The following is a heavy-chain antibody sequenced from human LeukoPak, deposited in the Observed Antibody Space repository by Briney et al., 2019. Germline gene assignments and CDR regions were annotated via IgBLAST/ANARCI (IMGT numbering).Heavy chain of an antibody. CDR3: ARVVDTAMVGGGDY. D-gene: IGHD5-18*01. Sequence: GASVKVSCKASGYTFTSYGISWVRQAPGQGLEWMGWINFYNGNIDYAQKLQGRVTMTTDTSTSTAYMELRSLRSDDTAVYYCARVVDTAMVGGGDYWGQGTLVTVSS. J-gene: IGHJ4*02. CDR2: INFYNGNI. CDR1: GYTFTSYG. V-gene: IGHV1-18*01.